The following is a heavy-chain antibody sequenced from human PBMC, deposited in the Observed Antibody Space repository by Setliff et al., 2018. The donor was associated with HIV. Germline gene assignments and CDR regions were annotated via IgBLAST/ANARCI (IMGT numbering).Heavy chain of an antibody. CDR2: FYRSGST. CDR3: ARGPTIFNFDS. J-gene: IGHJ4*02. Sequence: SETLSLTCAVSGHSIISGHFWGWIRQPPGKGLEWIGSFYRSGSTYYNPSLKSRVTISVDTSKNQFSLKLSSVTAADTAVYYCARGPTIFNFDSWGQGTLVTVSS. CDR1: GHSIISGHF. D-gene: IGHD3-3*01. V-gene: IGHV4-38-2*01.